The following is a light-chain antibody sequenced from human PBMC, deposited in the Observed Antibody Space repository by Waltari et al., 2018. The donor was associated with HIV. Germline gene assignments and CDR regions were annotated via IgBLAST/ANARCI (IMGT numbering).Light chain of an antibody. J-gene: IGLJ2*01. CDR1: PSDVGSYDY. CDR2: EVF. Sequence: QSALTQPPSASGSPGQSVTISCTGKPSDVGSYDYVSWYQHHPGKAPKLLIYEVFTPPAGVPDHLAGSHAGNTAALTVSGLQAEDEADNVCTSYAGRHTCVFGGGTKMTVL. V-gene: IGLV2-8*01. CDR3: TSYAGRHTCV.